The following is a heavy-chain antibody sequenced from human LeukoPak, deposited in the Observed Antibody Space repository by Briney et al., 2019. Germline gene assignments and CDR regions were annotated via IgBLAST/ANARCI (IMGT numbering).Heavy chain of an antibody. V-gene: IGHV3-11*01. CDR3: ARWTVAGPRWFDP. D-gene: IGHD6-19*01. CDR2: ISSSGSTV. Sequence: GGSLRLSCAASGFTFSDYYMNWIRQVPGRGLEWVSYISSSGSTVSYADSVKGRFTISRDNGKNSLYLQMNSLRAEDTAVYYCARWTVAGPRWFDPWGQGTLVTVSP. CDR1: GFTFSDYY. J-gene: IGHJ5*02.